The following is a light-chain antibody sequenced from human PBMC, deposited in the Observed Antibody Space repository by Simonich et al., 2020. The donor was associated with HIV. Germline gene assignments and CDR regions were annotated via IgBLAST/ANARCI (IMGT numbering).Light chain of an antibody. V-gene: IGLV2-11*01. CDR2: DVR. CDR1: SSDVGGYNY. J-gene: IGLJ1*01. Sequence: QSALTQPRSVPGSLGQSVTISCTGTSSDVGGYNYVSWYQQHPGKAPQLMIYDVRKRPSGVPDRFTGSKSGDTASLTISGLQAEDEADYYCSSYTGSDKYVFGTGTKVTVL. CDR3: SSYTGSDKYV.